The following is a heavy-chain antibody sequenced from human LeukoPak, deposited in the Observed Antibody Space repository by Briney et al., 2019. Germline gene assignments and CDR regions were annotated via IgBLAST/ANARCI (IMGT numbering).Heavy chain of an antibody. CDR3: ARVPPSLYCDIWSWFGPCDP. D-gene: IGHD3-3*01. V-gene: IGHV4-59*11. CDR2: IYYSGST. Sequence: SETLSLTCTVAGGSISSHNWSWIRQPPGKGLERAGFIYYSGSTNYNPSLKSRVNIAVETSRIPFSLKLGAVAAPDTGVYYCARVPPSLYCDIWSWFGPCDPWGQETLVTVSS. CDR1: GGSISSHN. J-gene: IGHJ5*02.